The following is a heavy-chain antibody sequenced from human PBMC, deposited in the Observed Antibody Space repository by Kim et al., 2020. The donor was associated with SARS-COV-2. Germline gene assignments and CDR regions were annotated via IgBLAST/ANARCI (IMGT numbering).Heavy chain of an antibody. D-gene: IGHD3-10*01. CDR3: ARAHTMVRGETDY. V-gene: IGHV1-18*01. J-gene: IGHJ4*02. Sequence: ATKLQGRVTMTTDTATSTAYMELRSLRSDDTAVYYCARAHTMVRGETDYWGQGTLVTVSS.